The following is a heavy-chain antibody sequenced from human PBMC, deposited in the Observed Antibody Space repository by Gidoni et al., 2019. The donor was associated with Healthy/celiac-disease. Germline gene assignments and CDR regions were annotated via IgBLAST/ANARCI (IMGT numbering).Heavy chain of an antibody. Sequence: QLQLQESGPGLVKPSETLSLTCPVSGGSISSSSYYWGWIRQPPGKGLVWIGSIYYSGRTYYNPSLKSRFTLSVDTSKNQFSLKLSSVTAADTAVYYCARREGGYDPFFDYWGQGTLVTVSS. J-gene: IGHJ4*02. CDR2: IYYSGRT. CDR1: GGSISSSSYY. D-gene: IGHD5-12*01. CDR3: ARREGGYDPFFDY. V-gene: IGHV4-39*01.